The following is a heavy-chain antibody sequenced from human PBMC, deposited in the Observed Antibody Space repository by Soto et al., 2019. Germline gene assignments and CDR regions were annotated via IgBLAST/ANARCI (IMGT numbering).Heavy chain of an antibody. J-gene: IGHJ3*02. V-gene: IGHV1-69*04. D-gene: IGHD6-25*01. CDR3: AREHKSSGAFDI. Sequence: GASVKVSCTDSGGTFSSYTISWVRQAPGQGLEWMGRIIPILGIANYAQKFQGRVTITADKSTSTAYMELSSLRSEDTAVYYCAREHKSSGAFDIWGQGTMVTVSS. CDR2: IIPILGIA. CDR1: GGTFSSYT.